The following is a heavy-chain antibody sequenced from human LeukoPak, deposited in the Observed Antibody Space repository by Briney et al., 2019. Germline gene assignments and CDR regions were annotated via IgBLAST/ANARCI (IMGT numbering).Heavy chain of an antibody. J-gene: IGHJ5*02. V-gene: IGHV4-39*01. CDR1: VGSISSSSYY. Sequence: SETLSLICTVSVGSISSSSYYWGWIRQPPGGGLVWIGSIYYSGSTYYHPSLKSRVTISLDTANNQFSLKLTSVTAADTAVYYCARARIAVAGTGRFDPWGKGTLVTVSS. CDR2: IYYSGST. D-gene: IGHD6-19*01. CDR3: ARARIAVAGTGRFDP.